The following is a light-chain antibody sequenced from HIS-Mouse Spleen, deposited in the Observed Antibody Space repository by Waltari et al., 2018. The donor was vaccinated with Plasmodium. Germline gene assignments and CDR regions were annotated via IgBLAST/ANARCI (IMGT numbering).Light chain of an antibody. V-gene: IGLV2-23*03. CDR1: SSDVGSYNL. J-gene: IGLJ2*01. Sequence: QSALTQPASVSGSPGQSITISCTGTSSDVGSYNLVSWYQQHPGKAPKLMIYEGSKRPSGGSNRVPGSKAGNTASLTIAGLQAEDEADYYCCSYAGSSTFVVFGGGTKLTVL. CDR3: CSYAGSSTFVV. CDR2: EGS.